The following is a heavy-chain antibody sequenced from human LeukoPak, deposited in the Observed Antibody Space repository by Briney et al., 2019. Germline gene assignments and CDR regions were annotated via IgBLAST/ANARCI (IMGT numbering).Heavy chain of an antibody. J-gene: IGHJ5*02. CDR3: ARAIGPSPTKKRGWFDP. CDR1: GGSISSSSYY. CDR2: IYYSGST. Sequence: SETLSLTCTVSGGSISSSSYYWGWIRQPPGKGLEWIGSIYYSGSTYYNPSLKSRVTISVDTSKNQFSLKVNSVTAADTAVYYCARAIGPSPTKKRGWFDPWGQGTLVTVSS. D-gene: IGHD2-2*01. V-gene: IGHV4-39*07.